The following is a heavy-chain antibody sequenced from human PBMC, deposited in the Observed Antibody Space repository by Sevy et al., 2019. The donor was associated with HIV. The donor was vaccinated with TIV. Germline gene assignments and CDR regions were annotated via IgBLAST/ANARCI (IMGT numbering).Heavy chain of an antibody. Sequence: GGSLRLSCAASGFTFTEFVMSWVRQAPGKGLEWVSTINSGGGSTYYADSVKGRFTISRDNAKNSLYLQMNSLRAEDTAVYYCARITGWRFDYWGQGTLVTVSS. J-gene: IGHJ4*02. CDR2: INSGGGST. D-gene: IGHD6-19*01. CDR1: GFTFTEFV. V-gene: IGHV3-23*01. CDR3: ARITGWRFDY.